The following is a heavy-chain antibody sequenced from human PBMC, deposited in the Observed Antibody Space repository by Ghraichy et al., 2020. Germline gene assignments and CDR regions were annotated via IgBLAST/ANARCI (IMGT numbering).Heavy chain of an antibody. D-gene: IGHD3-16*02. Sequence: SETLSLTCTVSGGSISSSNYYWGWIRQPPGKGLEWIGSIYYSGSTYYNPSLKSRVTISVDTSKNQFSLKLSSVTAADTAVYYCARQAGDGLMITFGGVIVREYWFDPWGQGTLVTVSS. V-gene: IGHV4-39*01. J-gene: IGHJ5*02. CDR2: IYYSGST. CDR1: GGSISSSNYY. CDR3: ARQAGDGLMITFGGVIVREYWFDP.